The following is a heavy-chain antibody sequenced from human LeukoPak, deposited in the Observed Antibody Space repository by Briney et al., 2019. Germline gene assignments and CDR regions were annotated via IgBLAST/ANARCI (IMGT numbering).Heavy chain of an antibody. CDR1: GFTFSNAW. CDR3: TTLFDYDSSS. J-gene: IGHJ4*02. V-gene: IGHV3-15*01. CDR2: IKSKTDGGTT. Sequence: GGSLRLSCAASGFTFSNAWMSWVRQAPGKGLEWVSRIKSKTDGGTTDYAAPVKGRFTISRDDSKNTLYLQMNSLKTEDTAVYYCTTLFDYDSSSWGQGTLVTVSS. D-gene: IGHD3-22*01.